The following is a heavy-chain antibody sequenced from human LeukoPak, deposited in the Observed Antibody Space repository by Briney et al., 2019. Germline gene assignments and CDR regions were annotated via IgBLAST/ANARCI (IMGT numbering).Heavy chain of an antibody. J-gene: IGHJ4*02. Sequence: GGSLRLSCAASGFTVSSNYMSWVRQAPGKGLEWVSVIYSGGSTYYADSVKGRFTISRDNSKNTLYLQMNSLRAEDTAVYYCARMIGDGYNQDWDYWGQGTLVTVSS. CDR1: GFTVSSNY. CDR3: ARMIGDGYNQDWDY. CDR2: IYSGGST. D-gene: IGHD5-24*01. V-gene: IGHV3-53*01.